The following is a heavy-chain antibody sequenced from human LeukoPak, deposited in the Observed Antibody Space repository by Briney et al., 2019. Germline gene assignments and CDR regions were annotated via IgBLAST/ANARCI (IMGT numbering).Heavy chain of an antibody. J-gene: IGHJ4*02. D-gene: IGHD3-16*02. CDR1: GGSISSGGYY. CDR2: IYYSGST. CDR3: AGGSYDYVWGSYRYTGYDY. Sequence: SETLSLTCTVSGGSISSGGYYWSWIRQHPGKGLEWIGYIYYSGSTYYNPSLKSRVTISVDTSKNQFSLKLSSVTAADTAVYYCAGGSYDYVWGSYRYTGYDYWGQGTLITVSS. V-gene: IGHV4-31*03.